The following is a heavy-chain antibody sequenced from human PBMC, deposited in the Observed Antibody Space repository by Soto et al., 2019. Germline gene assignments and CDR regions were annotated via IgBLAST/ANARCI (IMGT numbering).Heavy chain of an antibody. CDR1: GFTFSSYD. CDR2: IGTAGDP. D-gene: IGHD3-10*01. CDR3: ARDGEAGAFDI. Sequence: GGSLRLSCAASGFTFSSYDMHWVRQATGKGLEWVSAIGTAGDPYYPGSVKGRFTISRENAKNSLYLQMNSLRAGDTVLYYCARDGEAGAFDIWGQGTMVTVSS. J-gene: IGHJ3*02. V-gene: IGHV3-13*05.